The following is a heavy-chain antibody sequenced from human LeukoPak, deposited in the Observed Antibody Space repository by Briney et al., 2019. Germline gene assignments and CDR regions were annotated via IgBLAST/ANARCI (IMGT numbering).Heavy chain of an antibody. CDR1: GGSLSNYY. CDR2: IYSSGSA. V-gene: IGHV4-59*01. CDR3: ARRSWGSDFDY. D-gene: IGHD3-16*01. J-gene: IGHJ4*02. Sequence: SSETLSLACSVSGGSLSNYYWTWIRRPPGKGLEWIGYIYSSGSANYNPSLKSRVNISIDTSENQFSLKLSSVTAADMAVYYCARRSWGSDFDYWGQGALVTVSS.